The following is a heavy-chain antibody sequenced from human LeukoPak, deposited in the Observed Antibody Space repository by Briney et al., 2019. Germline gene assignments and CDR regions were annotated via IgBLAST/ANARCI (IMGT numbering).Heavy chain of an antibody. V-gene: IGHV3-64*01. Sequence: GGSLRLSCAASGFTFSSYAMHWVRQAPGKGLEYVSAISSNGGSTYYANSVKGRFTISRDNAKNSLYLQMNSLRAEDTAVYYCARAGRYSYDSSGYYYDAFDIWGQGTMVTVSS. CDR2: ISSNGGST. CDR3: ARAGRYSYDSSGYYYDAFDI. J-gene: IGHJ3*02. CDR1: GFTFSSYA. D-gene: IGHD3-22*01.